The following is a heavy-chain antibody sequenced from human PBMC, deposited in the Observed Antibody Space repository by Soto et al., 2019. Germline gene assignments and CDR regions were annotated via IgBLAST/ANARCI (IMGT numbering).Heavy chain of an antibody. Sequence: GGSLILSCAASGFTFSSYAMSWVRQAPGKGLEWVSAISGSGGSTYYADSVKGRFTISRDNSKNTLYLQMNSLRAEDTAVYYCAKDRYCSGGRCYNYGMDVWGQGTTVTVSS. CDR1: GFTFSSYA. CDR2: ISGSGGST. D-gene: IGHD2-15*01. J-gene: IGHJ6*02. CDR3: AKDRYCSGGRCYNYGMDV. V-gene: IGHV3-23*01.